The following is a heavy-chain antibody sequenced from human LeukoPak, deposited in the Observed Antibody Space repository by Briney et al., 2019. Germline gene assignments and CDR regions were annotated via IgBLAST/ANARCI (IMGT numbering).Heavy chain of an antibody. CDR3: AKDMRSITIFGVAAVAFDY. V-gene: IGHV3-9*01. Sequence: QAGGSLRLSCAASRFTFDDYAMHWVRQAPGKGLEWVSGISWNSGSIGYADSVKGRFTISRDNAKNSLYLQMNSLRAEDTALYYCAKDMRSITIFGVAAVAFDYWSQGTLVTVSS. D-gene: IGHD3-3*01. CDR1: RFTFDDYA. CDR2: ISWNSGSI. J-gene: IGHJ4*02.